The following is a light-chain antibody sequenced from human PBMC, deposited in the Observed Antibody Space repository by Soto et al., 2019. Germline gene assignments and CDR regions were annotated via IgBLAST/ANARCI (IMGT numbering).Light chain of an antibody. CDR2: DAS. Sequence: EIVLTQSPATLSLSPGERATLSCRASQSVSSYLAWYQQKPGQAPRLLIYDASNRATGIPARFSGSGSGTDFTLTISSLEPEDFAVYYCQQRSNWPPEITFGGGTKVAIK. J-gene: IGKJ4*01. CDR3: QQRSNWPPEIT. CDR1: QSVSSY. V-gene: IGKV3-11*01.